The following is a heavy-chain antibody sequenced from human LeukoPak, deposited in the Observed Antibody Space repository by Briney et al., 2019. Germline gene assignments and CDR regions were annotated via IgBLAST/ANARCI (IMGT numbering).Heavy chain of an antibody. V-gene: IGHV3-30*02. Sequence: PGGSLRLSCAASGFTFSSYGMHWVRQAPGKGLEWVAFIRYDGSNKYYADSVKGRFTISRDNSKNTLYLQMNSLRAEDRAVYYCAKDLVSVAGNEYWGQGTLVTVS. CDR2: IRYDGSNK. J-gene: IGHJ4*02. CDR1: GFTFSSYG. CDR3: AKDLVSVAGNEY. D-gene: IGHD6-19*01.